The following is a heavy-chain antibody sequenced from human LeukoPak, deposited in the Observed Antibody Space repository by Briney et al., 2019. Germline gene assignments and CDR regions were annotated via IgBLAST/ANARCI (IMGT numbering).Heavy chain of an antibody. Sequence: PGGSLRLSCGASGFTFYIYGMHWVRQAPGKGLEWVAFISYDGSIKDYADSVKGRFTTSRDTSKKTLHLQKNSLRADDTAIYYCAKSMTLRWRGFFDLWGRGTHVTVS. D-gene: IGHD4-23*01. J-gene: IGHJ2*01. V-gene: IGHV3-30*18. CDR1: GFTFYIYG. CDR3: AKSMTLRWRGFFDL. CDR2: ISYDGSIK.